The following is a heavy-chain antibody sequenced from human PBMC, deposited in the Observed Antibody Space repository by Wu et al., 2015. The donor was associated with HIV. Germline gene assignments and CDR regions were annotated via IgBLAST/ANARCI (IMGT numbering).Heavy chain of an antibody. D-gene: IGHD3-10*01. CDR3: AAAIYYGSGSYYHFDY. CDR1: GGTFSSYA. CDR2: IIPIFGTA. V-gene: IGHV1-69*13. Sequence: QVQLVQSGAEVKKPGSSVKVSCKASGGTFSSYAISWVRQAPGQGLEWMGRIIPIFGTANYAQKFQGRVTITADESTSTAYMELSSLRSEDTAVYYCAAAIYYGSGSYYHFDYWGQGTLVTVSS. J-gene: IGHJ4*02.